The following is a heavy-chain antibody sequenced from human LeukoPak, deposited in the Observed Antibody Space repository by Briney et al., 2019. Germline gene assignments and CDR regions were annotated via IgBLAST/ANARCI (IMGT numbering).Heavy chain of an antibody. V-gene: IGHV1-18*01. D-gene: IGHD3-16*01. CDR2: ISAYNGNT. J-gene: IGHJ6*02. CDR3: ARGGRSGMDV. CDR1: GYTFTSYG. Sequence: ASVKVSCMASGYTFTSYGFTWVRQAPGQGLEWMGWISAYNGNTNIAQKFQGRVTMTTDTSTSTVYMEVRSLRSDDTAVYYCARGGRSGMDVWGQGTTVTVS.